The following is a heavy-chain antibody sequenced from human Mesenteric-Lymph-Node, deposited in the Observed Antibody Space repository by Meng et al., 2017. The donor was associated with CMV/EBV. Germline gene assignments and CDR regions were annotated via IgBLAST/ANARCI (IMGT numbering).Heavy chain of an antibody. J-gene: IGHJ5*02. V-gene: IGHV2-5*01. Sequence: FSGFSLSSSGVGVGWIRQPPGKALEWLALIYWNDNKRYRPSLKSRLTITKDTSKNQVVLTMTNMDPVDTATYYCAHAPWQQLVAGFDPWGQGTLVTVSS. D-gene: IGHD6-13*01. CDR2: IYWNDNK. CDR3: AHAPWQQLVAGFDP. CDR1: GFSLSSSGVG.